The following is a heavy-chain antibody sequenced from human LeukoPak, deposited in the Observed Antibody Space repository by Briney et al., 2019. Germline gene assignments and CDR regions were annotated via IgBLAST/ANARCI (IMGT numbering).Heavy chain of an antibody. V-gene: IGHV3-30*04. CDR1: GFTFSSYA. J-gene: IGHJ4*02. D-gene: IGHD6-6*01. CDR3: ASTRYSSSYPLSDFDY. CDR2: ISFDGSSK. Sequence: GGSLRLSCAASGFTFSSYALHWVRQAPGKGLEWVAVISFDGSSKYYADSVKGRFTISRDNSKNTLYLQVSSLRAEDTAVYYCASTRYSSSYPLSDFDYWGQGTLVTVSS.